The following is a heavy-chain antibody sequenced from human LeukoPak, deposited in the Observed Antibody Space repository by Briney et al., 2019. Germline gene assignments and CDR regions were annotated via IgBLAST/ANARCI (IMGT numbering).Heavy chain of an antibody. D-gene: IGHD2-15*01. CDR1: GFTFSSYA. Sequence: GGSLRLSCAASGFTFSSYAMHWVRQAPGKGLEYVSAISSNGGSTYYANSVKGRFTISRDNSKNTLYLQMNSLRAEDTAVYYCAQGTLAATPDYWGQGTLVTVSS. V-gene: IGHV3-64*01. J-gene: IGHJ4*02. CDR3: AQGTLAATPDY. CDR2: ISSNGGST.